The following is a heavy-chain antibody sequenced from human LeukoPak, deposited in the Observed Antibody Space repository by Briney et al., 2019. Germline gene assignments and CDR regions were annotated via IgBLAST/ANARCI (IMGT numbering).Heavy chain of an antibody. V-gene: IGHV3-9*01. D-gene: IGHD3-10*01. CDR3: AKVLLWFGELYTNDAFDI. J-gene: IGHJ3*02. CDR2: ISWNSGSI. CDR1: GFTFDDYA. Sequence: PGRSLRLSCAASGFTFDDYAMHWVRQAPGKGLEWVSGISWNSGSIGYADSVKGRFTISRDNAKNSLYLQMNSLRAEDTALYYCAKVLLWFGELYTNDAFDIWGQGTMVTVSS.